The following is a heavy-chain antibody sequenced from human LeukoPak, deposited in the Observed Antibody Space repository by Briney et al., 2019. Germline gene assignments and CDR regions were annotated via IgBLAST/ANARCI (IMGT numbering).Heavy chain of an antibody. D-gene: IGHD3-10*01. CDR3: VKVAKYYYGSETYYFFEH. CDR1: GFTFTTYW. J-gene: IGHJ4*02. CDR2: TNQDGTEK. Sequence: PGGSLRLSCAASGFTFTTYWMSWIRQLPGKGPEWVANTNQDGTEKYYVDSVKGRFTISRDNAKNSLDLQMNSLRVEDTGIYYCVKVAKYYYGSETYYFFEHWGQGTPVTASS. V-gene: IGHV3-7*01.